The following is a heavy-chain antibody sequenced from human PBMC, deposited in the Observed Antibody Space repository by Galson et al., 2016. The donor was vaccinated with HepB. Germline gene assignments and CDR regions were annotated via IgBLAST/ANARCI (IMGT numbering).Heavy chain of an antibody. D-gene: IGHD1-26*01. CDR3: AKDRTYSGSYLDY. Sequence: SLRLSCAASGFTFSSSGMHWVRQAPGKGLEWVAVMSDDGGNVVHADSVKGRFTISRDNSKNTLYLQMNSLRAEDTAIYYCAKDRTYSGSYLDYWGQGTLVTVSS. V-gene: IGHV3-30*18. CDR1: GFTFSSSG. CDR2: MSDDGGNV. J-gene: IGHJ4*02.